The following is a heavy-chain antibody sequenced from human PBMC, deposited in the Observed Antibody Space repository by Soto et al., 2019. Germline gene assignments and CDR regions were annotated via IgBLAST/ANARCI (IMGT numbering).Heavy chain of an antibody. CDR2: IYYSGST. CDR3: ARDSVGQLERRMIDY. CDR1: GGSISSGDYY. J-gene: IGHJ4*02. Sequence: SETLSLTCTVSGGSISSGDYYWSWIRQPPGKGLEWIGYIYYSGSTYYNPSLKSRVTISVDTSKNQFSLKLSSVTAADTAGYYSARDSVGQLERRMIDYWGQGTLVTVSS. V-gene: IGHV4-30-4*01. D-gene: IGHD1-1*01.